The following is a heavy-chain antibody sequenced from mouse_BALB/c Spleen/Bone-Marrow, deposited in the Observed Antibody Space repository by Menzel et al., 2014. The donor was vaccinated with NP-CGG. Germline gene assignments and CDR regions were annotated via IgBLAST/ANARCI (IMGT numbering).Heavy chain of an antibody. CDR1: GFAFSSYD. V-gene: IGHV5-12-1*01. Sequence: EVKLMESGGGLVKPGGSLKLSCAASGFAFSSYDMSWVRQTPEKRLEWVGYISSGGGNTYYPDTVKGRFTISRDNAKNALYLQMSSMKSEDTAMYYCAREVLRDYFDYWGQGTTLTVSS. CDR3: AREVLRDYFDY. J-gene: IGHJ2*01. CDR2: ISSGGGNT. D-gene: IGHD1-1*01.